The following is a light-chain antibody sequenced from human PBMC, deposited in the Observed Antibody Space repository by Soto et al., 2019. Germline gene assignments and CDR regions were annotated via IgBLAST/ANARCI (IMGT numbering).Light chain of an antibody. J-gene: IGKJ4*01. Sequence: AIQLTQSPSSLSASVGDRVTITCRASQGISSALAWYQHKSGKAPKSLIYDASNLESGVPSRFSGSVSRTDFTLTISSLQAEDVATYYCQQFNSYPLTFGGGTKVEIK. CDR3: QQFNSYPLT. CDR1: QGISSA. CDR2: DAS. V-gene: IGKV1-13*02.